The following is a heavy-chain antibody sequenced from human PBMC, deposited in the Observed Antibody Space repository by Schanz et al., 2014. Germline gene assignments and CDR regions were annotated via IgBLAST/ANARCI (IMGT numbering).Heavy chain of an antibody. Sequence: EVQLLESGGGLVQPGGSLRLSCAASGFTFSSYAMSWVRQAPGKGLEWVSAISGSGGSTYYADSVKGRFTISRDNSKNTLYLQMNSMRAEDTAVYYCEKYRRYYRVSESYRELECWGQGTLVTVSS. CDR1: GFTFSSYA. J-gene: IGHJ4*02. CDR3: EKYRRYYRVSESYRELEC. D-gene: IGHD3-10*01. CDR2: ISGSGGST. V-gene: IGHV3-23*01.